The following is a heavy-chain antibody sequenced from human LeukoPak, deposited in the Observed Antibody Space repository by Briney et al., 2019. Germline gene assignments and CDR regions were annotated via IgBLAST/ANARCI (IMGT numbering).Heavy chain of an antibody. D-gene: IGHD5-24*01. Sequence: GGSLRLSCAASGFTFSNAWMSWVRQAPGKGLEWVSSISSSSSYIYYADSVKGRFTISRDNAKNSLYLQMNSLRAEDTAVYYCARSRGMATAPGYWGQGTLVSVSS. CDR2: ISSSSSYI. CDR3: ARSRGMATAPGY. J-gene: IGHJ4*02. V-gene: IGHV3-21*01. CDR1: GFTFSNAW.